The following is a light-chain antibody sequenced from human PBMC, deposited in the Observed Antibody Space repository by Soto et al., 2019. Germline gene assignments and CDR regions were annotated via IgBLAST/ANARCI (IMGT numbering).Light chain of an antibody. CDR3: HHYGSPPLT. Sequence: IGLTQSPGTLSLSPGESATLSCRASQSVNAAHLAWYQQKPGQAPRLLLQGASTRATSIPDRFSGSGSGTDFTLTISTVEPEDLAVFYCHHYGSPPLTFGGGTKVEIK. CDR1: QSVNAAH. CDR2: GAS. V-gene: IGKV3-20*01. J-gene: IGKJ4*01.